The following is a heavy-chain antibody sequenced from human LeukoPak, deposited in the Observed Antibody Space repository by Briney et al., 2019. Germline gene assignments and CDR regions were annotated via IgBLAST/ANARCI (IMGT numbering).Heavy chain of an antibody. Sequence: GASVKVSCKASGITFTSSAVQWVRQARGQRLEWIGWIVVGSGNTNYAQKFQERVTITRDMSTSTAYMELSSLRSEDTAVYYCADYCGGDCSNSYWGQGTLVTVSS. CDR2: IVVGSGNT. V-gene: IGHV1-58*01. J-gene: IGHJ4*02. CDR1: GITFTSSA. CDR3: ADYCGGDCSNSY. D-gene: IGHD2-21*02.